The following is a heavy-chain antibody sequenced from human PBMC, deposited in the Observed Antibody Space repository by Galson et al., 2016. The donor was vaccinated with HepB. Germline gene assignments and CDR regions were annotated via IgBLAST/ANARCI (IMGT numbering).Heavy chain of an antibody. CDR3: AIDPSQWHDLLFGN. CDR2: ICGRCGDM. J-gene: IGHJ4*02. Sequence: SLRLSCAASGFTFDKYGMTWFRQAPGKGLEWVSTICGRCGDMDYADSVKGRVTISRDDSKNTLYLHMNSLRVEDTAIYYCAIDPSQWHDLLFGNWAQGTLVTVSA. V-gene: IGHV3-23*01. CDR1: GFTFDKYG. D-gene: IGHD6-19*01.